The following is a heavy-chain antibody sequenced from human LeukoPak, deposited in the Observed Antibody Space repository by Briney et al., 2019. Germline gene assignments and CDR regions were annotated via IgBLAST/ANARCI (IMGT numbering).Heavy chain of an antibody. V-gene: IGHV1-24*01. J-gene: IGHJ3*02. CDR2: FDPEDGET. CDR3: ATTLKGVKSHYGSGSYRQGIDI. Sequence: ASVKVSCKVSGYTLTELSMHWVRQAPGKGLEWMGGFDPEDGETIHAQKFQGRVTMTEDTSTDTAYMELSSLRSEDTAVYYCATTLKGVKSHYGSGSYRQGIDIWGQGTMVTVSS. CDR1: GYTLTELS. D-gene: IGHD3-10*01.